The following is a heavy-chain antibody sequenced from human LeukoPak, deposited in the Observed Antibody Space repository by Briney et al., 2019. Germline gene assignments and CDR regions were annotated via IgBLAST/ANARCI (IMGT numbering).Heavy chain of an antibody. V-gene: IGHV4-61*02. Sequence: SETLSLTCTVSDDSISSGSYYWSWIRQPAGKGLEWIGRIYTSGSTNYNPSLKSRVTMSVDTSKNQFSLKLSSVTAADTAVYYCAREGQDGPPTYYMDVWGRGTTVTISS. CDR2: IYTSGST. J-gene: IGHJ6*03. CDR3: AREGQDGPPTYYMDV. CDR1: DDSISSGSYY.